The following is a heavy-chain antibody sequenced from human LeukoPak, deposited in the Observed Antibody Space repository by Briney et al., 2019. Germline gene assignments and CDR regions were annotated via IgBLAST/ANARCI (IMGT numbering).Heavy chain of an antibody. J-gene: IGHJ4*02. CDR3: AKYVWGSYPTFEDY. CDR1: GGSISSYY. D-gene: IGHD3-16*02. Sequence: ASETLSLTCTVSGGSISSYYWSWIRQPPGKGLEWIGYISYSGSTNYNPSLKSRVTISVDTSKHQFSLKLSSVTAADTAVYYWAKYVWGSYPTFEDYWGQGTLVTVSS. CDR2: ISYSGST. V-gene: IGHV4-59*01.